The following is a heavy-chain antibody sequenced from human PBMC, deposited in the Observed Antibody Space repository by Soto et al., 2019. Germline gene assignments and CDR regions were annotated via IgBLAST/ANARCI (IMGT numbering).Heavy chain of an antibody. J-gene: IGHJ6*02. CDR1: GYTFTSYG. CDR3: ARSGGLDYDFWSGYPDYYYGMDV. Sequence: QVQLVQSGAEVKKPGASVKVSCKASGYTFTSYGISWVRQAPGQGLEWMGWISAYNGNTNYAQKLQGRVTMTTDTSTSTAYMELRSLGSDDTAVYYCARSGGLDYDFWSGYPDYYYGMDVWGQGTTVTVSS. D-gene: IGHD3-3*01. V-gene: IGHV1-18*04. CDR2: ISAYNGNT.